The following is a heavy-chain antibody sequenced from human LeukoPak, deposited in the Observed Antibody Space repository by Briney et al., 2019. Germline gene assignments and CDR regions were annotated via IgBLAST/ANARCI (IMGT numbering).Heavy chain of an antibody. V-gene: IGHV4-34*01. J-gene: IGHJ6*03. CDR1: GFTFSSYG. Sequence: GSLRLSCAASGFTFSSYGMHWVRQAPGKGLEWIGEINHSGSTNYNPSLKSRVTISVDTSKNQFSLKLSSVTAADTAVYYCARLPIAAAGSYYYYYMDVWGKGTTVTISS. CDR3: ARLPIAAAGSYYYYYMDV. D-gene: IGHD6-13*01. CDR2: INHSGST.